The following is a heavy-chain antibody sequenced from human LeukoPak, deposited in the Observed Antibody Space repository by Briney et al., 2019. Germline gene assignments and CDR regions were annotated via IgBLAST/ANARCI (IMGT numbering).Heavy chain of an antibody. CDR1: GGSFSSTHNY. CDR2: IYYSGST. J-gene: IGHJ5*02. V-gene: IGHV4-39*01. CDR3: ARSYCSGGSCYSGWFDP. D-gene: IGHD2-15*01. Sequence: SETLSLTCTVSGGSFSSTHNYWGWIRQPPGKGLEWIGSIYYSGSTYYNPSLKSRVTISVDTSKNQFSLKLSSVTAADTAVYYCARSYCSGGSCYSGWFDPWGQGTLVTVSS.